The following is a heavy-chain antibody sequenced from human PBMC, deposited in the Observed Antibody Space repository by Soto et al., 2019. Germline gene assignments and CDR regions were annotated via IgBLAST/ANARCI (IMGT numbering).Heavy chain of an antibody. CDR1: GFTFSSYP. J-gene: IGHJ5*02. CDR2: ISYNTNNK. V-gene: IGHV3-30-3*01. CDR3: ASLPLA. Sequence: QVQLLESGGDLVQPGRSLRLSCAASGFTFSSYPMHWVRQAPGKGLEWVAFISYNTNNKQYADSVRGRFTISRDNGKKTVYLQMSSLRPEDTAVYYCASLPLAWGQGTLVTVSS.